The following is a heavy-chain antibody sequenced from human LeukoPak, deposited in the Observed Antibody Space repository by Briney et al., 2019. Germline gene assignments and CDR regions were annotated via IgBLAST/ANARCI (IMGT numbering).Heavy chain of an antibody. CDR2: ISSSSSYI. J-gene: IGHJ5*02. CDR3: ARASGRSAWFDP. Sequence: GGSLRLSCAASGFTFSSYSMNWVRQAPGKGLEWVSSISSSSSYIYYADSVKGRFTISRDNAKNSLYLQMNSLRAGDTAVYYCARASGRSAWFDPWGQGTLVTVSS. V-gene: IGHV3-21*04. CDR1: GFTFSSYS.